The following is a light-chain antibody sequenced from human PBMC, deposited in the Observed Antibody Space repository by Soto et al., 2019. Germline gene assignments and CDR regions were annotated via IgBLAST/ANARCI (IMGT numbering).Light chain of an antibody. J-gene: IGKJ5*01. V-gene: IGKV1-5*03. Sequence: DIQMTQSPSTLSGSVGDRVAITCRASQTISSWLAWYQQKPGKAPKLLIYKASTLKSGVPSRFSGSGSGTEFTLTISSLQPDDFATYYCQQYNSYSPMYTFGHGTRLENK. CDR3: QQYNSYSPMYT. CDR2: KAS. CDR1: QTISSW.